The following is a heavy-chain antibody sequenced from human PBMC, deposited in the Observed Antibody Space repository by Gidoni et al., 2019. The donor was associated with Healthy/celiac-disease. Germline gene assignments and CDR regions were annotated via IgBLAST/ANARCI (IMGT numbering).Heavy chain of an antibody. CDR3: ARVYSSDSSDWFDP. Sequence: QVHLQESGPGLVMPSVTLSLTCTVSGGSLSSYYWSWIRQPPGKGLEWIGYIYYSGSTNYNPSLKSRVTISVDTSKNQFSLKRSSVTAADAAVYYWARVYSSDSSDWFDPWGQGTLVTVSS. V-gene: IGHV4-59*01. CDR1: GGSLSSYY. CDR2: IYYSGST. J-gene: IGHJ5*02. D-gene: IGHD6-19*01.